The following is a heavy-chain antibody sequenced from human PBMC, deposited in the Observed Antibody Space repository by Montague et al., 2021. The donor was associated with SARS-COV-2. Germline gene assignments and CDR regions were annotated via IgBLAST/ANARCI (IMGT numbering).Heavy chain of an antibody. D-gene: IGHD3-9*01. CDR3: ARESLHLTGCYNDYFDY. J-gene: IGHJ4*02. V-gene: IGHV4-61*02. CDR1: GGSISSGSYY. Sequence: TLSLTCTVSGGSISSGSYYWNWIRQPAGKGLEWIGRTYTSGSTNYNPSLKSRVTISVDTSKNQFSLKLSSVTAADTAVYYCARESLHLTGCYNDYFDYWGQGTLVTVSS. CDR2: TYTSGST.